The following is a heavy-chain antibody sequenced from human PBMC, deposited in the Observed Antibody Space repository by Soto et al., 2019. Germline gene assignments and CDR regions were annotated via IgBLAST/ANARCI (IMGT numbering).Heavy chain of an antibody. CDR1: GGSISSGNSYS. CDR3: ARAVAPYLGTWFDL. CDR2: ISHSGST. J-gene: IGHJ5*02. D-gene: IGHD3-16*01. V-gene: IGHV4-30-2*01. Sequence: SETLSLTCAVSGGSISSGNSYSWSWIRQPPGKGLEWIGSISHSGSTSYNPSLKGRVTMSVDKSKNQFSLNLSSVTAADMAVYYCARAVAPYLGTWFDLWGQGTLVTVSS.